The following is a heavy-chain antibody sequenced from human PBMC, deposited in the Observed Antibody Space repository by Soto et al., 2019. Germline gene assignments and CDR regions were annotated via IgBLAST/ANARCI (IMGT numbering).Heavy chain of an antibody. CDR2: IVVGSGNT. Sequence: ASVKVSCKASGFTFTSSAMQWVRQARGQRLEWIGWIVVGSGNTNYAQKFQERVTITRDMSTSTAYMELSSLRSEDTAVYYCAAGIGVYCSGGSCTHDAFDIWGQGTMVTVSS. D-gene: IGHD2-15*01. V-gene: IGHV1-58*02. J-gene: IGHJ3*02. CDR3: AAGIGVYCSGGSCTHDAFDI. CDR1: GFTFTSSA.